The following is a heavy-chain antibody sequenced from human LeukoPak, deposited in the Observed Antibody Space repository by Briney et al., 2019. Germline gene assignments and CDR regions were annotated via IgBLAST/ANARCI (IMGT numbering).Heavy chain of an antibody. V-gene: IGHV3-11*01. J-gene: IGHJ4*02. CDR1: GFTFSDFY. CDR3: ARSADRSGYFREITLYYFDY. Sequence: PGGSLRLSCAASGFTFSDFYMTWIRQAPGKGLEWVSYISNRGRTIYYADSVRGRFTISRDNAKNSLYLQMNSLRAEDTAVYYCARSADRSGYFREITLYYFDYWGQGTLVTVSS. D-gene: IGHD3-22*01. CDR2: ISNRGRTI.